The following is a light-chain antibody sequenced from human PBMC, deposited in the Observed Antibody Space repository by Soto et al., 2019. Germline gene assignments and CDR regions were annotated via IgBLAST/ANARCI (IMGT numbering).Light chain of an antibody. V-gene: IGKV1-39*01. CDR3: QQRYSSTPT. CDR1: QSISNH. CDR2: AAS. Sequence: DIQMTQSPSSLSASVGDRVTITCRASQSISNHLNWYQKKPGKDPKLLIFAASSLQSGVPSRFSGSRSGPDFNLTISSLQTEDFATYYCQQRYSSTPTFGQGTKVDIK. J-gene: IGKJ1*01.